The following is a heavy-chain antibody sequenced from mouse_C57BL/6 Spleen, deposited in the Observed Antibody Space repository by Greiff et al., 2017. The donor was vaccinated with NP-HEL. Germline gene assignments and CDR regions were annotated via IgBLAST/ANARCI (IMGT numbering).Heavy chain of an antibody. J-gene: IGHJ4*01. D-gene: IGHD2-14*01. Sequence: QVQLQQSGAELVRPGASVTLSCKASGYTFTDYEMHWVKQTPVHGLEWIGAIDPETGGTAYNQKFKGKAILTADKSSSTAYMELRSLTSEDSAVYYCTREDRGYAMDYWGQGTSVTVSS. V-gene: IGHV1-15*01. CDR1: GYTFTDYE. CDR3: TREDRGYAMDY. CDR2: IDPETGGT.